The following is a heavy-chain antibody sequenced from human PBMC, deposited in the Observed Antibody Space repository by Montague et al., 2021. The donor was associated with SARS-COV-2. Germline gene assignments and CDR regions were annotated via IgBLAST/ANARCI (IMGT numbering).Heavy chain of an antibody. J-gene: IGHJ4*02. Sequence: SLRLSCAASGFIFSDYAMNWVRQAPGKGLVWVSHISSDGSRRRYADSVKGRFTISRDNAKNTLYLQMNSLRAGDTAVYYCARDGEIVAVGYYFDSWGREPWSPPPQ. D-gene: IGHD3-22*01. CDR3: ARDGEIVAVGYYFDS. CDR2: ISSDGSRR. V-gene: IGHV3-74*01. CDR1: GFIFSDYA.